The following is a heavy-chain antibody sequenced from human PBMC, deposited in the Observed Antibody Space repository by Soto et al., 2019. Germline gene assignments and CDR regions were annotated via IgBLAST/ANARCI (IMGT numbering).Heavy chain of an antibody. J-gene: IGHJ6*02. CDR2: MNPNSGNT. CDR1: GYTFTSYD. CDR3: ARTDIPTYHYGMAV. Sequence: ASVKVSCKASGYTFTSYDINWVRQATGQGLEWMGWMNPNSGNTGYAQKFQGRVTMTRNTSISTAYMELSSLRSEDTAVYYCARTDIPTYHYGMAVWGQGTTVTVSS. D-gene: IGHD2-15*01. V-gene: IGHV1-8*01.